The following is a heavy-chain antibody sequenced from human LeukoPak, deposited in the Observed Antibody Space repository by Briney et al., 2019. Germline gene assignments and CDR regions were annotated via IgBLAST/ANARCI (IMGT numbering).Heavy chain of an antibody. CDR3: ARDIVVVGFDY. Sequence: GGSLRLSCAASGFTFSSYSMNWVRQAPGKGLEWVSSISSSSSYIYYADSVKGRFTISRDSAKNSLYLQMNSLRAEDTAVYYCARDIVVVGFDYWGQGTLVTVSS. CDR1: GFTFSSYS. V-gene: IGHV3-21*01. J-gene: IGHJ4*02. D-gene: IGHD3-22*01. CDR2: ISSSSSYI.